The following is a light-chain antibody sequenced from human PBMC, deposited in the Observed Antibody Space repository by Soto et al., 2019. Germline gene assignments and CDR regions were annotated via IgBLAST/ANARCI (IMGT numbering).Light chain of an antibody. J-gene: IGLJ1*01. CDR1: SSDVGDDNS. CDR2: EVS. CDR3: SLYTSENTYV. Sequence: QSVLTQPASVSGSPGQSITISCTGTSSDVGDDNSVSWYQQHPGKAPKLMIYEVSNRPSGVSTRFSGSKSGNTASLTISGLQAEDEADYYCSLYTSENTYVFGTGTKLTVL. V-gene: IGLV2-14*01.